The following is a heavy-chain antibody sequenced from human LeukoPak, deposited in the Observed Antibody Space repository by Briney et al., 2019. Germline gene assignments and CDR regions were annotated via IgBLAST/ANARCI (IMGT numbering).Heavy chain of an antibody. CDR2: VTGSGGST. D-gene: IGHD6-13*01. J-gene: IGHJ4*02. V-gene: IGHV3-23*01. CDR1: GFTFSSYA. Sequence: GGSLRLSCAASGFTFSSYAMSWVRQAPGKGLEWVSGVTGSGGSTDYADSVKGRFTISRDNSKNTLYLQMKSLRAEDTAVYYCAKDRDTRRIAAAGTSFDYWGQGTLVTVSS. CDR3: AKDRDTRRIAAAGTSFDY.